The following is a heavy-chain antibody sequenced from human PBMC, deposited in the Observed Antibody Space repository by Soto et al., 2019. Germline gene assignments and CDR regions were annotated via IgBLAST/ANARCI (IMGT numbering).Heavy chain of an antibody. V-gene: IGHV6-1*01. CDR3: ARAGPDYYYYGLDV. CDR2: TYYRSKWYN. D-gene: IGHD3-10*01. J-gene: IGHJ6*02. CDR1: GDSASTNSAA. Sequence: SQTLSLTCAVSGDSASTNSAAWNWFRQSPSRGLEWLGRTYYRSKWYNDYAVSVKSRININADTSKNQISLQLNSVTPEDTAVYYCARAGPDYYYYGLDVWGPGTTVTVSS.